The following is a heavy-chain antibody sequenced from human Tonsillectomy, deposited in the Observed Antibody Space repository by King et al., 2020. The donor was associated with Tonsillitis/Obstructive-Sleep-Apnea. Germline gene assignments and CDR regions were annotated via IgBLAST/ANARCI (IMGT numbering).Heavy chain of an antibody. J-gene: IGHJ4*01. CDR1: GGSISSYY. Sequence: VQLQESGAGLLKPSETLSLTCTVSGGSISSYYWSWIRQPPGKGLEWFGSIYYSGSTNYNPSLKSRVTISVDTSKNQFSLKLSSVTAADTAVYYCARATEGSLDYWGHGTLVTVSS. V-gene: IGHV4-59*01. D-gene: IGHD2-15*01. CDR3: ARATEGSLDY. CDR2: IYYSGST.